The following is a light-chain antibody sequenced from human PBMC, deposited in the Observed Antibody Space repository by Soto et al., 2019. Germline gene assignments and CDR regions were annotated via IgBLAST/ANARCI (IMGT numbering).Light chain of an antibody. CDR1: QTVTSNS. CDR2: GAS. Sequence: EVVLKQSPGTLSLSPGERATLSCRASQTVTSNSLAWYQQKPGQAPRLLIYGASSRATDIPHRFSGSGSGTDFTLTISRLEPEDFALYYCQQYLSLPVTFGQGTKLEIK. CDR3: QQYLSLPVT. V-gene: IGKV3-20*01. J-gene: IGKJ2*01.